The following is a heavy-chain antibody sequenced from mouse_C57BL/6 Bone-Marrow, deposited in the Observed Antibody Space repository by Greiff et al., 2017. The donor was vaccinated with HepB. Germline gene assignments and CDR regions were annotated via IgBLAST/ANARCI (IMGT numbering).Heavy chain of an antibody. Sequence: QVQLKESGAELARPGASVKLSCKASGYTFTSYGISWVKQRTGQGLEWIGEIYPRSGNTYYNEKFKGKATLTADKSSSTAYMGLRSLTSEDSAVYFCARFAYWGQGTLVTVSA. V-gene: IGHV1-81*01. CDR2: IYPRSGNT. CDR3: ARFAY. J-gene: IGHJ3*01. CDR1: GYTFTSYG.